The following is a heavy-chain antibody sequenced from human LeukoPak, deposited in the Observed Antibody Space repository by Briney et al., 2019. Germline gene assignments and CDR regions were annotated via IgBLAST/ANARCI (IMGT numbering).Heavy chain of an antibody. D-gene: IGHD3-10*01. J-gene: IGHJ4*02. V-gene: IGHV3-7*01. CDR3: TKWSTSGSYYTE. Sequence: PGGSLRLSCAASGFTFSSYWMGWVRQAPGKGLEWVANIRQDGGENHYVDSVKGRFTISRDNARNSLYLQMNSLRAEDTGAYYCTKWSTSGSYYTEWGQGTLVTVSS. CDR2: IRQDGGEN. CDR1: GFTFSSYW.